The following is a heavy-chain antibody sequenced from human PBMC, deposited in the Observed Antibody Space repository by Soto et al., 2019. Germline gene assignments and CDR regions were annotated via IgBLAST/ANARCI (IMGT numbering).Heavy chain of an antibody. Sequence: SGGSLRLSCAASGFTFSDYYMSWIRQAPGKGLEWVSYISSSSSYTNYADSVKGRFTISRDNAKNSLYLQMNSLRAEDTAVYYCARDLLQTPWGYYGMDVWGQGTTVTVSS. D-gene: IGHD3-16*01. CDR3: ARDLLQTPWGYYGMDV. CDR2: ISSSSSYT. V-gene: IGHV3-11*06. CDR1: GFTFSDYY. J-gene: IGHJ6*02.